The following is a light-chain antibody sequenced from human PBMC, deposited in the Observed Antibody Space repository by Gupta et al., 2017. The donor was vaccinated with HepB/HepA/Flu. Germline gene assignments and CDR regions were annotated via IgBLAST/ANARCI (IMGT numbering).Light chain of an antibody. Sequence: EIQMTQSPSTLSASIGDRVTISCRANQTISTWLAWYQQKPRKAPNLLIYKTSVLQTGVPSRFSGSGSETEFTLTINSLQPDDFAIYYCQQYHTYPLTFGQGTRVDIK. CDR1: QTISTW. J-gene: IGKJ1*01. CDR2: KTS. CDR3: QQYHTYPLT. V-gene: IGKV1-5*03.